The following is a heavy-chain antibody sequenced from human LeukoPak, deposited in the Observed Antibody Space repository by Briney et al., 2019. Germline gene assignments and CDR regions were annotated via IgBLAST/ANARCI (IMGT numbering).Heavy chain of an antibody. Sequence: PSRTLSLTCTVSGGSISSGSYYWSWIRQPAGKGLEWIGRIYTSGSTNYNPSLKSRVTISVDTSKNQFSLKLSSVTAADTAVYYCAREEPVYDSSGHDYWGQGTLVTVSS. CDR2: IYTSGST. CDR3: AREEPVYDSSGHDY. D-gene: IGHD3-22*01. CDR1: GGSISSGSYY. V-gene: IGHV4-61*02. J-gene: IGHJ4*02.